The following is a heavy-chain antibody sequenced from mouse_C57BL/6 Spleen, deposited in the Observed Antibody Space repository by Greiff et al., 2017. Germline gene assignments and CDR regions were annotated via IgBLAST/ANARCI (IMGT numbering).Heavy chain of an antibody. V-gene: IGHV1-81*01. CDR3: ARLDGGSFAY. CDR2: IYPRSGNT. Sequence: VQLQQSGAELARPGASVKLSCKASGYTFTSYGISWVKQRPGQGLEWIGEIYPRSGNTYYNEKFKGKATLTADKSSSTAYMGLRSLTSEDSAVYFCARLDGGSFAYWGQGTLVTVSA. CDR1: GYTFTSYG. D-gene: IGHD1-1*02. J-gene: IGHJ3*01.